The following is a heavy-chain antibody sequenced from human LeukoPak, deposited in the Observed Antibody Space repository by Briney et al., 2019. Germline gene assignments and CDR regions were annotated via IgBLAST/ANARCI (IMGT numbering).Heavy chain of an antibody. D-gene: IGHD4-17*01. V-gene: IGHV3-23*01. CDR1: GFTLSSYA. Sequence: GGSLRLSCAASGFTLSSYAMSWVRQAPGKGLEWVSSMSGSGGSTYYADSVKGRFTISRDDSKNTLYLQMNSLRAEDTAVYYCARVRYGELDVWGQGTTVAVSS. CDR3: ARVRYGELDV. CDR2: MSGSGGST. J-gene: IGHJ6*02.